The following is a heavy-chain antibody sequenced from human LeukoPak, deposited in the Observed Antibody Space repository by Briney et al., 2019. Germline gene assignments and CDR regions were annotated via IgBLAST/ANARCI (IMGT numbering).Heavy chain of an antibody. V-gene: IGHV3-21*01. J-gene: IGHJ4*02. CDR2: ISSSSSYI. Sequence: GGSLRLSCAASGFTFSSYSMNWVRQAPGKGLEWVSSISSSSSYIYYADSMKGRFTISRDNAKNSLYLQMNSLRAEDTAVYYCARDFSTRETYYYDSSGYYHDYWGQGTLVTVSS. CDR3: ARDFSTRETYYYDSSGYYHDY. CDR1: GFTFSSYS. D-gene: IGHD3-22*01.